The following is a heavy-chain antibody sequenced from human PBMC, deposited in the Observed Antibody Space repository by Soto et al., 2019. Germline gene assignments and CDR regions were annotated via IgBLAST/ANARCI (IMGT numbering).Heavy chain of an antibody. CDR2: ISYDGSNK. V-gene: IGHV3-30-3*01. CDR1: GFTFSSYA. CDR3: AREWWGAGTTPYFDY. Sequence: QVQLVESGGGVVQPGRSLRLSCAASGFTFSSYAMHWVRQAPGKGLEWVAVISYDGSNKYYADSVKGRFTISRDNSKNTLYLQMNSLRAGDTAVYYCAREWWGAGTTPYFDYWGQGTLVTVSS. J-gene: IGHJ4*02. D-gene: IGHD1-7*01.